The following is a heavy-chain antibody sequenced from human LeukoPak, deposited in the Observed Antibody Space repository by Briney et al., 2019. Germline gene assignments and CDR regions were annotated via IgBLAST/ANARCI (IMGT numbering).Heavy chain of an antibody. CDR3: ARSRGVGATTFDY. J-gene: IGHJ4*02. Sequence: AAVKVSCKSSGYTFTSYGISWLRQPPGQGLGWMGWISAYNGNTNYAQKLQGRVTMTTDTSTSTAYMELRSLRSDDTAVYYCARSRGVGATTFDYWGQGTLVTVSS. CDR2: ISAYNGNT. D-gene: IGHD1-26*01. V-gene: IGHV1-18*01. CDR1: GYTFTSYG.